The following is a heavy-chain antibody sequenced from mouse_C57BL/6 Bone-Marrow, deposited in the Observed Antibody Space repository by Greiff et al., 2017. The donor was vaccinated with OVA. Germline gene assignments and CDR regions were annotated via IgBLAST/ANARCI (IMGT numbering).Heavy chain of an antibody. CDR1: GYTFTEYT. V-gene: IGHV1-62-2*01. Sequence: VQLQQSGAELVKPGASVRLSCKASGYTFTEYTIHWVKQRSGQGLEWIGWFYPGSGSIKYNEKFKDKATLTADKSSSTVYMVLSRLTSEDSAVYFCARHEEGYYSNYVWFAYWGQGTLVTVSA. J-gene: IGHJ3*01. D-gene: IGHD2-5*01. CDR2: FYPGSGSI. CDR3: ARHEEGYYSNYVWFAY.